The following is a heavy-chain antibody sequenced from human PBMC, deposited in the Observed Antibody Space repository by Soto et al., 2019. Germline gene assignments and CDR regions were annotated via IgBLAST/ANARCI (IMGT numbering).Heavy chain of an antibody. Sequence: SETLSLTCTVSGVSISSSIYYWGWIRQPPGKGLEWIGSIYYSGSTYYNPSLKSRVTISVDTSKNQFSLKLSSVTAADTAVYYCARHLRGGYLAGSVDWFDPWGQGTLVTVSS. V-gene: IGHV4-39*01. D-gene: IGHD3-10*01. CDR3: ARHLRGGYLAGSVDWFDP. J-gene: IGHJ5*02. CDR2: IYYSGST. CDR1: GVSISSSIYY.